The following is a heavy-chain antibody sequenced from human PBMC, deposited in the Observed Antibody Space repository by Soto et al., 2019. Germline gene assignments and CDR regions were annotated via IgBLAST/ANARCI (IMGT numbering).Heavy chain of an antibody. Sequence: QVQLQESGPGLVKPSQTLSLTCTVSGDSISSVDHYWSWIRQPPGKGLEWIGYIYHIGSTYNNPSLRSPVTISIDTTKNQFSLRLSSVTVADTAVYYCARDDYSNFAYYGMNVWGQGTTVTVSS. CDR2: IYHIGST. J-gene: IGHJ6*02. CDR3: ARDDYSNFAYYGMNV. CDR1: GDSISSVDHY. D-gene: IGHD4-4*01. V-gene: IGHV4-30-4*01.